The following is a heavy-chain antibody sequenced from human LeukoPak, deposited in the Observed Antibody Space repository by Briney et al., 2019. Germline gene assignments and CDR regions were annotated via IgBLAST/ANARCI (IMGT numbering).Heavy chain of an antibody. D-gene: IGHD3-9*01. V-gene: IGHV3-7*03. CDR1: GFTFSSYW. CDR3: AREGRGRYFDWLLPTSFDP. Sequence: GGALRLSCAASGFTFSSYWMSWVRQAPGKGLEGVANIKQDGREKYYVGSGKGRFTISRDNATNSLYLQMNSLSAADTAVYYCAREGRGRYFDWLLPTSFDPWGQGTLVTVSS. CDR2: IKQDGREK. J-gene: IGHJ5*02.